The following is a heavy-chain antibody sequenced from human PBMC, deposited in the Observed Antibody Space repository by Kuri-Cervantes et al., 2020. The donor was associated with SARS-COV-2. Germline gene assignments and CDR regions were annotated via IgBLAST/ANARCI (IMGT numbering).Heavy chain of an antibody. CDR2: ISSSSSYI. CDR1: GFTFSNAW. D-gene: IGHD2-2*01. J-gene: IGHJ4*02. Sequence: GESLKISCAASGFTFSNAWMSWVRQAPGKGLEWVSSISSSSSYIYYADSVKGRFTISRDNAKNSLYLQMNSLRAEDTALYYCAKGDCSSTSCLFDYWGQGTLVTVSS. CDR3: AKGDCSSTSCLFDY. V-gene: IGHV3-21*04.